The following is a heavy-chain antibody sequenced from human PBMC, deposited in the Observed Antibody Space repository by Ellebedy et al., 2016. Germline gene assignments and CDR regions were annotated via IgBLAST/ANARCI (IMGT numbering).Heavy chain of an antibody. V-gene: IGHV3-7*01. J-gene: IGHJ5*02. CDR1: GFTSEFTFSSYW. Sequence: GGSLRLSXAASGFTSEFTFSSYWMSWVRQAPGKGLEWVANIKQDGSEKYYVDSVEGRFTISRDNAKNSLSLQMNSLRAEDTAVYYCAREEGWFDPWGQGTLVTVSS. CDR3: AREEGWFDP. CDR2: IKQDGSEK.